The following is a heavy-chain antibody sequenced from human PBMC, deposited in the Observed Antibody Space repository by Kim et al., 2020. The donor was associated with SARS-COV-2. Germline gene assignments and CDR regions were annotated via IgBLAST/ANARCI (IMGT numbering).Heavy chain of an antibody. J-gene: IGHJ3*02. D-gene: IGHD3-10*01. CDR3: ARASLLWFGELFGAFDI. Sequence: FQGRVTMTRDTSTSTVYMELSSLRSEDTAVYYCARASLLWFGELFGAFDIWGQGTMVTVSS. V-gene: IGHV1-46*01.